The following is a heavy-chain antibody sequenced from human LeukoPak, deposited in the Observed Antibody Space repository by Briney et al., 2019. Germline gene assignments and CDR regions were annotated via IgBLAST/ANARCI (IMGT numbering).Heavy chain of an antibody. CDR1: GFTFSGYE. D-gene: IGHD4-17*01. CDR3: ARDAPYGDCCFDY. J-gene: IGHJ4*02. Sequence: GGSLRLSCAASGFTFSGYEMNWVRQAPGKGLEWVSYISSSGSTIYYADSVKGRFTISRDNAKNSLYLQMNSLRAEDTAVYYCARDAPYGDCCFDYWGQGTLVTVSS. V-gene: IGHV3-48*03. CDR2: ISSSGSTI.